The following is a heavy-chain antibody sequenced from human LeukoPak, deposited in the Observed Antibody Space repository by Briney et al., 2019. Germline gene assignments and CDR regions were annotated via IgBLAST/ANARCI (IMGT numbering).Heavy chain of an antibody. CDR1: GFTFSSYA. D-gene: IGHD1-26*01. CDR3: AKGGVGYSGAYYVGY. J-gene: IGHJ4*02. Sequence: GGSLRLSCAASGFTFSSYAMSWVRQAPGKGLEWVSSISGSGGSTYYADSVKGRFTISRDSSKNTLSLQMNSLRAEDTAVYYCAKGGVGYSGAYYVGYWGQGTLVTVSS. CDR2: ISGSGGST. V-gene: IGHV3-23*01.